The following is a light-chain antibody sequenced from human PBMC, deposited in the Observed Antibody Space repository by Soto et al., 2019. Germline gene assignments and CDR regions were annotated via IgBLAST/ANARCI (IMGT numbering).Light chain of an antibody. V-gene: IGKV1-5*03. CDR2: KAS. J-gene: IGKJ1*01. CDR1: QSISSW. Sequence: DIQMTQSPSTLSASVGDRVTITCRASQSISSWLAWYQQKLGKAPKLLIYKASSLESGVPSRFSGSGSGTEFTFTISSLRPDDFATYYCQQYNTYWTFGQGTKVEIK. CDR3: QQYNTYWT.